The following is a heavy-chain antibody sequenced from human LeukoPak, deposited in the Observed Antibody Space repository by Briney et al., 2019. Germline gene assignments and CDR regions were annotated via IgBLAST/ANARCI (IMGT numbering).Heavy chain of an antibody. D-gene: IGHD2-15*01. V-gene: IGHV3-30*02. J-gene: IGHJ4*02. Sequence: GGSLRLSCAASGFTFSSYGMHWVRQAPGKGLEWVAFIRYDGSNKYYADSVKGRLTISRDNSKNTLYLQMNSLRAEDTAVYYCAKDLGHLGYCSGGSCYVLDYWGQGTLVTVSS. CDR1: GFTFSSYG. CDR3: AKDLGHLGYCSGGSCYVLDY. CDR2: IRYDGSNK.